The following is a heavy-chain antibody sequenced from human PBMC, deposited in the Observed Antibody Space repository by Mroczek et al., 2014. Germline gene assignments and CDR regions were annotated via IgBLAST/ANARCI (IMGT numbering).Heavy chain of an antibody. D-gene: IGHD3-16*02. J-gene: IGHJ4*03. Sequence: QVQLQESGPGLVKPSETLSLTCTVSGGSISSSSYYWGWIRQPPGKGLEWIGSIYYSGSTYYNPSLKSRVTISVDTSKNQFSLKLGSVTAADTAVYYCASNVGGLSSYTSTFDYVGPGTLVHRLL. CDR2: IYYSGST. CDR3: ASNVGGLSSYTSTFDY. CDR1: GGSISSSSYY. V-gene: IGHV4-39*01.